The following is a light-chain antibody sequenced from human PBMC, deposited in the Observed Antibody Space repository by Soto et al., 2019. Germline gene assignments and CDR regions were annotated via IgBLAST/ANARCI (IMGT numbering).Light chain of an antibody. CDR2: GAS. J-gene: IGKJ5*01. Sequence: SVSPGERATLSCRASQNINSDYFAWYQQKPGQAPRLLIFGASTRATGIPARFSGSGSGTEFTLTISSLQSEDFAVYYCQQYNNWPPITFGQGTRLEIK. CDR3: QQYNNWPPIT. CDR1: QNINSD. V-gene: IGKV3D-15*01.